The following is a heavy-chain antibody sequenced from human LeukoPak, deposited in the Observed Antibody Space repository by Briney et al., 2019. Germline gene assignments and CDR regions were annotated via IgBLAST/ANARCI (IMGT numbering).Heavy chain of an antibody. CDR2: INPNSGGT. J-gene: IGHJ4*02. D-gene: IGHD5-18*01. CDR1: GYTFTGYY. CDR3: ATGDVGVAMVPFDY. V-gene: IGHV1-2*02. Sequence: GASVKVSCKAFGYTFTGYYMHWVRQAPGQGLEWMGWINPNSGGTNYAQKFQGRVTMTRDTSISTAYMELSRLRSDDTAVYYCATGDVGVAMVPFDYWGQGTLVTVSS.